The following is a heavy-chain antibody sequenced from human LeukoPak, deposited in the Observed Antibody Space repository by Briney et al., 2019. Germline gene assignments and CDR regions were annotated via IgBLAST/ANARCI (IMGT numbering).Heavy chain of an antibody. J-gene: IGHJ6*03. CDR1: GGSFSGYY. CDR2: INHSGST. CDR3: ARRRAGSGYYYYMDV. D-gene: IGHD3-10*01. V-gene: IGHV4-34*01. Sequence: PSETLSLTCAVYGGSFSGYYWSWIRQPPGKGLEWIGEINHSGSTNYNPSLKSRVTISVDTSKNQFSLKLSSVTAADTAVYYCARRRAGSGYYYYMDVWGKGTTVTVSS.